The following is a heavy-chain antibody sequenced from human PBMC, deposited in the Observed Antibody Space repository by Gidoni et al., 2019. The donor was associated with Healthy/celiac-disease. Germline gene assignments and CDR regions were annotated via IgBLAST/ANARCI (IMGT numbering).Heavy chain of an antibody. CDR3: ARESDYYDRNGYYPFDY. J-gene: IGHJ4*02. CDR2: ISYDGSNK. V-gene: IGHV3-30*01. CDR1: GFTFRSYA. Sequence: QVQLVESGGGVVQPGRSLRLSCAASGFTFRSYAMHWVRQAPGKGLEWVSVISYDGSNKYYADSVEGRFTISRDNSKNTLYLQMNSLRAEDTAIYYSARESDYYDRNGYYPFDYFGQGTLVTVSS. D-gene: IGHD3-22*01.